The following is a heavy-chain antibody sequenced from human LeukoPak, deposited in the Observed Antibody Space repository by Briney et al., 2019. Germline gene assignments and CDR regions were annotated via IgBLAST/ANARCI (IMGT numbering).Heavy chain of an antibody. J-gene: IGHJ5*02. CDR2: ITNNGGRA. CDR3: ARNTLPRASGLWFDL. Sequence: PGGSLRLSCAASGFTFSSYTMHWVRQAPGKGLEYVSGITNNGGRAYYADSVKGRFTVSRDNSKNTLYLQMGSLRVEDMAVYYCARNTLPRASGLWFDLLGQGTLVSVSS. V-gene: IGHV3-64*02. D-gene: IGHD2-2*02. CDR1: GFTFSSYT.